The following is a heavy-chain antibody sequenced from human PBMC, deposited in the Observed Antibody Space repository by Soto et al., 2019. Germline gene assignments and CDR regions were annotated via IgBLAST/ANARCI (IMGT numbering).Heavy chain of an antibody. Sequence: QVQLQESGPGLVKPSQTLSLTCTVSGDSLRSGDYYWSWIRQPPGKGLEWNGYIYNSGSTYYEPSLRSRLTISEDLSKNQLSLRLTAVTAADTAVYYCARGVDTMAFDHWGQGTLVTVSS. D-gene: IGHD2-2*01. CDR1: GDSLRSGDYY. CDR3: ARGVDTMAFDH. CDR2: IYNSGST. J-gene: IGHJ5*02. V-gene: IGHV4-30-4*01.